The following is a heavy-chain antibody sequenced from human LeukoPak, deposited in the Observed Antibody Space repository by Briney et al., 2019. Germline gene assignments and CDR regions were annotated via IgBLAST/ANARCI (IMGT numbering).Heavy chain of an antibody. Sequence: GESLKISCKGSGYSFTSYGISWVRQAPGQGLEWMGWISAYNGNTNYAQKLQGRVTMTTDTSTSTAYMELRSLRSDDTAVYYCARDRYSSGWSPFDYWGQGTLVTVSS. D-gene: IGHD6-19*01. V-gene: IGHV1-18*01. J-gene: IGHJ4*02. CDR1: GYSFTSYG. CDR3: ARDRYSSGWSPFDY. CDR2: ISAYNGNT.